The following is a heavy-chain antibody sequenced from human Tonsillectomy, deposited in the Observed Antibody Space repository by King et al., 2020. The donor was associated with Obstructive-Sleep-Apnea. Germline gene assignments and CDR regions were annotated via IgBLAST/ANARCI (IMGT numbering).Heavy chain of an antibody. V-gene: IGHV3-9*01. CDR3: AKDWGVLASGING. CDR1: GFTFDDYA. J-gene: IGHJ4*02. D-gene: IGHD3-10*01. CDR2: ISWNSAGI. Sequence: VQLVESGGGLVQPGRSLRLSCAASGFTFDDYAMHWVRQAPGKGLEWVSGISWNSAGIGYADSVKGRFTISRDNAKNSLYLQMNSLRAGDTALYYCAKDWGVLASGINGWGQGTLVTVSS.